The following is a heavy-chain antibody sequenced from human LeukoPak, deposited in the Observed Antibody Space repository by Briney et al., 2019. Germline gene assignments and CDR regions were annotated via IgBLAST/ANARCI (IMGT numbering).Heavy chain of an antibody. Sequence: PSETLSLTCTVSGGSVSSGSYYWSWIRQPPGKGLEWIGYIYYSGSTNYNPSLKSRVTISVDTSKNQFSLKLSSVTAADTAVYYCARVTARIVVVPAETTRLVTDYYFDYWGQGTLVTVSS. CDR3: ARVTARIVVVPAETTRLVTDYYFDY. V-gene: IGHV4-61*01. J-gene: IGHJ4*02. CDR1: GGSVSSGSYY. CDR2: IYYSGST. D-gene: IGHD2-2*01.